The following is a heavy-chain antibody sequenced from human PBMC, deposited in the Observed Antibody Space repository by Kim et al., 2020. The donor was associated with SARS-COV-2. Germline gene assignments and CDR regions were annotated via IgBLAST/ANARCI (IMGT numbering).Heavy chain of an antibody. CDR1: GYTFTSYG. V-gene: IGHV1-18*04. J-gene: IGHJ3*02. CDR2: ISAYNGNT. D-gene: IGHD3-22*01. CDR3: ARDRAIRAYYYDSTVADAFDI. Sequence: ASVKVSCKASGYTFTSYGISWVRQAPGQGLEWMGWISAYNGNTNYAQKLQGRVTMTTDTSTSTAYMELRSLRSDDTAVYYCARDRAIRAYYYDSTVADAFDIWCQGTMVTVSS.